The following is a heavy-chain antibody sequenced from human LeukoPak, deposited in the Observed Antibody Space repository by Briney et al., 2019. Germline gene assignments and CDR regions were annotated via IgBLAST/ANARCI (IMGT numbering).Heavy chain of an antibody. CDR3: ARDFWVLWFGESIPAANWFDP. D-gene: IGHD3-10*01. CDR1: GYTFTSYG. CDR2: ISAYNGNT. V-gene: IGHV1-18*01. J-gene: IGHJ5*02. Sequence: ASVKVSCKASGYTFTSYGISWVRQAPGQGLEWMGWISAYNGNTNYAQKLQGRVTMTTDTSTSTAYMELRSLRSDDTAVYYCARDFWVLWFGESIPAANWFDPWGQGTLVTVSS.